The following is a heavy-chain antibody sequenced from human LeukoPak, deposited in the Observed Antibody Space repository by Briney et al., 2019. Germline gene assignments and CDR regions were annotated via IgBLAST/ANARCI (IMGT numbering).Heavy chain of an antibody. J-gene: IGHJ6*03. CDR1: GGSISSYY. Sequence: NTSETLSLTCTVSGGSISSYYWSWIRQPPGKGLEWIGYIYYSGSTNYNPSLKSRVTISVDTSKNQFSLKLSSVTAADTAVYYCARVGQPYAYYYYYMDVWGKGTTVTVSS. CDR2: IYYSGST. CDR3: ARVGQPYAYYYYYMDV. D-gene: IGHD2-2*01. V-gene: IGHV4-59*01.